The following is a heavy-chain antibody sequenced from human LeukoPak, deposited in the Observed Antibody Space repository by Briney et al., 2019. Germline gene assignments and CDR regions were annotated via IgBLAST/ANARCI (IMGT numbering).Heavy chain of an antibody. Sequence: PSETLSLTCTVSGGSISSSSYYWGWIRQPPGKGLEWIGSIYYSGSTYYNPSLKSRVTISVDTSKNQFSLKLSSVTAADTAVYYCARDAPSPIAAEIDYWGQGTLVTVSS. CDR1: GGSISSSSYY. D-gene: IGHD6-6*01. CDR3: ARDAPSPIAAEIDY. CDR2: IYYSGST. V-gene: IGHV4-39*07. J-gene: IGHJ4*02.